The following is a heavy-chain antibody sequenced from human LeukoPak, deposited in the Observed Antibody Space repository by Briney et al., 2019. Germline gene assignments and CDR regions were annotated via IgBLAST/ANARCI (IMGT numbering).Heavy chain of an antibody. V-gene: IGHV3-21*01. CDR1: GFTFSSYD. D-gene: IGHD3-3*01. J-gene: IGHJ4*02. CDR2: ISSRSTSI. Sequence: GGSLRLSYAASGFTFSSYDMNWVRQAPGKGLEWVSSISSRSTSIYYADSVKGRFTISRDNAKNSLYLQMNSLRAEDTAVYWCARDYIAYDPLDYWGQGTLVTVSS. CDR3: ARDYIAYDPLDY.